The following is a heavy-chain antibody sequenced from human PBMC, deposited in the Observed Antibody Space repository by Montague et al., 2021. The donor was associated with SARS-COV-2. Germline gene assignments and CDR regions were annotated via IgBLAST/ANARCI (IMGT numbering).Heavy chain of an antibody. CDR3: ARRHLGYCDGVGCPRDSFDI. CDR1: GGSFSGYY. J-gene: IGHJ3*02. V-gene: IGHV4-34*01. D-gene: IGHD2-15*01. Sequence: SETLSLTCAVYGGSFSGYYWSWIRQPPGMGLEWIGGITDGGNTDYNPSLKSRVTLSVDTSKRHFSLTLTSLTAVDTSGYYCARRHLGYCDGVGCPRDSFDIWGQGTTVTVSS. CDR2: ITDGGNT.